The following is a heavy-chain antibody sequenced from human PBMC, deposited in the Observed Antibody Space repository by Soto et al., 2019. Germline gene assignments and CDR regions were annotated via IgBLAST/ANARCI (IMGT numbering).Heavy chain of an antibody. CDR1: GYTFTSYY. CDR3: ARDRGNNWFDP. V-gene: IGHV1-46*01. J-gene: IGHJ5*02. Sequence: QVQLVQSGAEVKKPGASVKVSCKASGYTFTSYYMHWARQAPGQGLEWMGIINPSGGSTSYAQKFHGRVTVTRDTSTSTVYMELSSLRSEDTAVYYCARDRGNNWFDPWGQGTLVTVSS. CDR2: INPSGGST.